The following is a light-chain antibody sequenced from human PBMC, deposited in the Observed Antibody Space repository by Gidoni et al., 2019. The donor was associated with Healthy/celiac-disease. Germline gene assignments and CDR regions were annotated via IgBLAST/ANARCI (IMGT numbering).Light chain of an antibody. CDR3: QQSYSTPRT. Sequence: DIQMTQSPSSLSASVGDRVTITCRASQSISSYLNWYQQKPGKAPKLLIYAASSLTSWVPSRFSCSGSGTYFTLTISSLLPEDFATYYCQQSYSTPRTFGQGTKVEIK. CDR1: QSISSY. CDR2: AAS. V-gene: IGKV1-39*01. J-gene: IGKJ1*01.